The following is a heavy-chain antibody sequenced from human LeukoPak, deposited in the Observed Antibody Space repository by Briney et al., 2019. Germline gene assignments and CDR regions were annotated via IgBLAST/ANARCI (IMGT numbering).Heavy chain of an antibody. CDR2: ISYDGSNK. J-gene: IGHJ5*02. CDR3: AKGRIIWNAGYYWFDP. Sequence: QPGRSLRLSRAASGFTFSSYGMHWVRQAPGKGLEWVAVISYDGSNKYYADSVKGRFTISRDNSKNTLYLQMNSLRAEVTAVYYCAKGRIIWNAGYYWFDPWGQGTLVTVSS. CDR1: GFTFSSYG. D-gene: IGHD1-1*01. V-gene: IGHV3-30*18.